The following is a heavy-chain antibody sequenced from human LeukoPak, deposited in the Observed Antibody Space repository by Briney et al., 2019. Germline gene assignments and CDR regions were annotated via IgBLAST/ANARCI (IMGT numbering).Heavy chain of an antibody. CDR2: INHSGST. Sequence: SETLSLTCAVSGGSFSGYYWSWIRQPPGKGLEWIGEINHSGSTNYNPSLKSRVTISVDTSKNQFSLKLSSVTAADTAVYYCARGYDYVWGSYRFYFDYWRQGTLVTVSS. V-gene: IGHV4-34*01. J-gene: IGHJ4*02. CDR3: ARGYDYVWGSYRFYFDY. D-gene: IGHD3-16*02. CDR1: GGSFSGYY.